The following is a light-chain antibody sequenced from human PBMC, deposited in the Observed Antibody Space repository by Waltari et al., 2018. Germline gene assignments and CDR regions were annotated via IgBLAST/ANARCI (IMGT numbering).Light chain of an antibody. CDR2: YDS. V-gene: IGLV3-21*04. Sequence: SYVLTQPPSVSVAPGKTARITCGGHNIGRKSVHWYQQKPGQAPVLVIYYDSDWPSGIPERFSGSNSGNTATLTISRGEAGDEADYYCQVWDRSRDHVVFGGGTKLTVL. CDR3: QVWDRSRDHVV. J-gene: IGLJ2*01. CDR1: NIGRKS.